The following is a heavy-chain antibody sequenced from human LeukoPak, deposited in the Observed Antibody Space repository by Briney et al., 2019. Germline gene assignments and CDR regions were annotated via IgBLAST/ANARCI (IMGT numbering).Heavy chain of an antibody. CDR3: ATYRQVLLPFES. CDR2: ISSSSSTI. Sequence: GGSLRLSCAASGFTFSSYSMNWVRQAPGKGLEWVSYISSSSSTIYYADSVKGRFTISRDNAKNSLYLQMNSLRAEDTAIYYCATYRQVLLPFESWGQGTLVTVSS. CDR1: GFTFSSYS. D-gene: IGHD2-8*02. V-gene: IGHV3-48*01. J-gene: IGHJ4*02.